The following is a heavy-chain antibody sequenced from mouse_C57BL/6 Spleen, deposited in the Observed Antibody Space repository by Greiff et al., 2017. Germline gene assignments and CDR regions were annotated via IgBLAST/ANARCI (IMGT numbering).Heavy chain of an antibody. D-gene: IGHD1-1*01. CDR3: ARRDYYGSRAYFDY. J-gene: IGHJ2*01. V-gene: IGHV1-18*01. CDR2: INPNNGGT. CDR1: GYTFTDYN. Sequence: EVQLQQSGPELVKPGASVKIPCKASGYTFTDYNMDWVKQSHGKSLEWIGDINPNNGGTIYNQKFKGKATLTVDKSSSTAYMELRSLTSEDTAVYYCARRDYYGSRAYFDYWGQGTTLTVSS.